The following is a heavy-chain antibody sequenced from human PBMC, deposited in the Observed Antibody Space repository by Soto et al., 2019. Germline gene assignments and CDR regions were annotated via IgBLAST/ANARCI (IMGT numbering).Heavy chain of an antibody. D-gene: IGHD3-10*01. Sequence: GGSLRLSCAASGFTFSSYSMNWVRQAPGKGLEWVSSISSSSSYIYYADSVKGRFTISRDNAKNSLYLQMNSLRAEDTAVYYCARDRRITMVRGVNLYYYYGMDVWGQVTTVTVSS. CDR2: ISSSSSYI. CDR1: GFTFSSYS. J-gene: IGHJ6*02. V-gene: IGHV3-21*01. CDR3: ARDRRITMVRGVNLYYYYGMDV.